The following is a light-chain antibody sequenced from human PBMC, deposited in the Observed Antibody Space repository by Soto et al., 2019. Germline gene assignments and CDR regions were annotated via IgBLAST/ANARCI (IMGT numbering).Light chain of an antibody. J-gene: IGLJ1*01. Sequence: QSVLTPPPSVSGAPGQIVTISCTGSSSNIGATYDVQWYQQLPGTAPKLLIYGNSNRPSGVPDRFSGSKSGTSASLAITGLQADDEADYYCQSYDSSLSAHYVFGTGTKVTVL. CDR1: SSNIGATYD. CDR2: GNS. V-gene: IGLV1-40*01. CDR3: QSYDSSLSAHYV.